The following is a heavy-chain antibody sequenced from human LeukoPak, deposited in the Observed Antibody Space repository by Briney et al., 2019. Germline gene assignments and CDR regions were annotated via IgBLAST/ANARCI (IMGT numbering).Heavy chain of an antibody. V-gene: IGHV6-1*01. CDR3: VRAAVVVLATMFDF. D-gene: IGHD2-15*01. Sequence: SQTLSLTCAISGDSVSSNSAAWNWFRQSPSRGLEWLGRTYYRSKWFNEYAFSVKSRINIYPDTSNNQFSLVLNSVTPEDTAIYYCVRAAVVVLATMFDFWGQGTLVTVSS. J-gene: IGHJ4*02. CDR1: GDSVSSNSAA. CDR2: TYYRSKWFN.